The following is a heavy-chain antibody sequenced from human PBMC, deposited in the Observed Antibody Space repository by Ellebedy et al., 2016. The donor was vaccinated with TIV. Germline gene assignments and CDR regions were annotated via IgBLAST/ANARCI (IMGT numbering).Heavy chain of an antibody. Sequence: MPSETLSLTCTLSGGSIGPYYWSWIRQPPGKGLEWIGYIYYSGSTNYNPSLKSRVTISVDTSKTHFSLNLSSVTAADTAVYYCARGSMVRGIIIPFDYWGPGTLVTVSS. D-gene: IGHD3-10*01. CDR1: GGSIGPYY. CDR3: ARGSMVRGIIIPFDY. CDR2: IYYSGST. J-gene: IGHJ4*02. V-gene: IGHV4-59*01.